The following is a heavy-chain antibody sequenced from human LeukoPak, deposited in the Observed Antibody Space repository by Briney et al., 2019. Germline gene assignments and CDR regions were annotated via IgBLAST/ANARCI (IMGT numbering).Heavy chain of an antibody. CDR3: AKEYRDDNVWGTYRQDWYFDL. J-gene: IGHJ2*01. D-gene: IGHD3-16*02. Sequence: GGSLRLSCAASGFTFYTYTMSWVRQAPGKGLEWVSGISGSGAGTYYADSVKGRFTISRDNSKNTLYLQMSNLRAEDTAVYYCAKEYRDDNVWGTYRQDWYFDLWGRGTLVTVSS. CDR1: GFTFYTYT. CDR2: ISGSGAGT. V-gene: IGHV3-23*01.